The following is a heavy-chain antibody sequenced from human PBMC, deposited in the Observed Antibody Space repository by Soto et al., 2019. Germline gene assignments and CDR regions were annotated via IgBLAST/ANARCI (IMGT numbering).Heavy chain of an antibody. J-gene: IGHJ3*02. D-gene: IGHD2-15*01. CDR1: EFNVRDTY. V-gene: IGHV3-66*01. CDR3: AREPLYCRGGSCSITGDAYDI. CDR2: ISNRGDT. Sequence: GGSLSLSYTASEFNVRDTYVNWVRQAPGKGLEWVSVISNRGDTHYADSVRGRFSLSRDISDNTLHLQMNNLRVEDTAVYYCAREPLYCRGGSCSITGDAYDIWGQGTMVTVSS.